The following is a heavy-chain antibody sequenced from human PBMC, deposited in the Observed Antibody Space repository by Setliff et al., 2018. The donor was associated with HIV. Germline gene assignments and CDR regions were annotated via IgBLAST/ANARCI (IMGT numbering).Heavy chain of an antibody. D-gene: IGHD3-22*01. V-gene: IGHV4-59*11. CDR2: ISYNEYT. CDR3: ARAFFFDTSGYRSYYHYMDV. CDR1: GDPINSHY. J-gene: IGHJ6*03. Sequence: SETXSLTCTVSGDPINSHYGSWSRQPPGEGLEWIGHISYNEYTNQNPSLKSRVTMSVDTSKXQFSLRLSSVTAADTATYYCARAFFFDTSGYRSYYHYMDVWGKGTTVTVSS.